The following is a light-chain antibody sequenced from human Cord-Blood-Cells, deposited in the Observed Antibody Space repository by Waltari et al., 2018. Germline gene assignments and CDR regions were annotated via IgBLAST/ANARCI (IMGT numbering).Light chain of an antibody. CDR1: QGIRNY. V-gene: IGKV1-6*01. J-gene: IGKJ4*01. CDR2: AAS. Sequence: AIQMTQSPSSLSASVGDRVNITCRASQGIRNYLGWYQQKPGKAPKLLIYAASSLQSGVPSRFSGSGSGTDFTLTISSLQPEDFATYYCLQDYNYPLTFGGGTKVEIK. CDR3: LQDYNYPLT.